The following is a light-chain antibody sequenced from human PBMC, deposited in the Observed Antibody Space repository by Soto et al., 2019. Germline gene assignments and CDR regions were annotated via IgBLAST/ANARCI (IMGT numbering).Light chain of an antibody. CDR3: QQYYSFPRT. J-gene: IGKJ1*01. Sequence: AIQMTQSPSSLSAAVGDRVTISCRASQGIGNALGWYQQKPGKAPELLIYAASTLQSGVPSRFSGSGSGTDFTLTISCLQSEDFATYYCQQYYSFPRTFGQGTKVDIK. CDR1: QGIGNA. CDR2: AAS. V-gene: IGKV1-6*01.